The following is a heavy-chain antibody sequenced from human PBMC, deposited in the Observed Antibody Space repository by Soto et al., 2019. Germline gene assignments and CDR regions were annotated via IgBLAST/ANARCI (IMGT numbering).Heavy chain of an antibody. V-gene: IGHV4-30-4*01. CDR2: IYYSGST. Sequence: SETLSLTCTVSGGSISSGDYYWSWIRQPPGKGLEWIGYIYYSGSTYYNPSLKSRVTISVDTSKNQFSLKLSSVTAADTAVYYCAREEAVAGFEYWGQGTLVTVSS. CDR3: AREEAVAGFEY. CDR1: GGSISSGDYY. D-gene: IGHD6-19*01. J-gene: IGHJ4*02.